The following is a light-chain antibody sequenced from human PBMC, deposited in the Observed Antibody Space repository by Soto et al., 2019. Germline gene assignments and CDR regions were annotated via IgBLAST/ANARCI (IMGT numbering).Light chain of an antibody. CDR1: QSVSSY. J-gene: IGKJ1*01. CDR2: DAS. Sequence: EIVLTQSPATLSLSPGERATLSCRASQSVSSYLAWYQQKPGQAPRLLIYDASNRATGIPARFSGSGSGTDFTLTISRLEPEDFAVYFCLQYGASPRTFGQGTKVEVK. CDR3: LQYGASPRT. V-gene: IGKV3-11*01.